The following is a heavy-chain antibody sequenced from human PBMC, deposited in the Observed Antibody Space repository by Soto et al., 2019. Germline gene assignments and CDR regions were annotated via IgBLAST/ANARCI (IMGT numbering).Heavy chain of an antibody. Sequence: ASVKVSCKASGYTFTSYGISWVRQALGQGLEWMGWISAYNGNTNYAQKLQGRVTMTTDTSTSTAYMELRSLRSDDTAVYYCARDLKDYYYYGMDVWGQGTTVTVSS. CDR2: ISAYNGNT. V-gene: IGHV1-18*01. CDR1: GYTFTSYG. J-gene: IGHJ6*02. CDR3: ARDLKDYYYYGMDV.